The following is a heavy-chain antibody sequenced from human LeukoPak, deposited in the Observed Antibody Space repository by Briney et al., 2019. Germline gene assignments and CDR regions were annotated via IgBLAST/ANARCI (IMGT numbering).Heavy chain of an antibody. J-gene: IGHJ4*02. CDR2: ISAYNGNT. CDR3: ARDRVYMAAAAPFDY. Sequence: ASVKVSCKAPGYTFTSYGISWVRQAPGQGLEWMGWISAYNGNTNDAQKLQGRVTMTTDTSTSTAYRELRSLRSDDTAVYYCARDRVYMAAAAPFDYWGQGTLVTVPS. D-gene: IGHD6-13*01. V-gene: IGHV1-18*01. CDR1: GYTFTSYG.